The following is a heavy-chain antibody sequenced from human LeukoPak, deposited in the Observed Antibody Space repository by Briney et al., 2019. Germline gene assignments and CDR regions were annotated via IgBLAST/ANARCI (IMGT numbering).Heavy chain of an antibody. CDR1: GGSISSYY. D-gene: IGHD4-17*01. CDR3: ARVLKDYGDIEYFQH. J-gene: IGHJ1*01. CDR2: IYYSGST. Sequence: PSETLSLTCTVSGGSISSYYWSWIRQPPGKGLEWIGYIYYSGSTNYNPSLKSRVTISVDTSKNQFSLKLSSVTAADTAVYYCARVLKDYGDIEYFQHWGQGTLVTVSS. V-gene: IGHV4-59*12.